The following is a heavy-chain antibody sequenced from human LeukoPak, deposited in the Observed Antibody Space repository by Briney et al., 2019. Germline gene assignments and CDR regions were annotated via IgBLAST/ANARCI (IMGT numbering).Heavy chain of an antibody. CDR1: GYTFTSYD. D-gene: IGHD5-18*01. Sequence: ASVKVSCKASGYTFTSYDINWVRQATGQGLEWMGWMNPNSGNTGYAQKFQGRVTMTRNTSISTAYMELSSLRSEDTAVYYCARGVRGYSNGLPYYYMDVWGKGTTVTVSS. V-gene: IGHV1-8*01. CDR3: ARGVRGYSNGLPYYYMDV. J-gene: IGHJ6*03. CDR2: MNPNSGNT.